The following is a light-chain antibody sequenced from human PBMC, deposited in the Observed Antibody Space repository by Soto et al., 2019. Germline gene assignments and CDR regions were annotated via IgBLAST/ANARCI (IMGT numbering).Light chain of an antibody. V-gene: IGLV2-11*01. CDR1: SSDVGGYNY. Sequence: QSALTQPRSVSGSPGQSVTISCTGTSSDVGGYNYVSWYQQHPGKGPKLMIYDVSERPSGVPDRFSGSKSGTTASLTISGLQAEDGADYYCCSYAGSYTYVFGTGTKVTVL. CDR2: DVS. J-gene: IGLJ1*01. CDR3: CSYAGSYTYV.